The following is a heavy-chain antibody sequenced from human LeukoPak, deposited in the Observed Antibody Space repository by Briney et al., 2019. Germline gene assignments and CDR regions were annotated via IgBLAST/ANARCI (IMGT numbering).Heavy chain of an antibody. CDR1: GGTFSSCA. CDR3: AREGTDDAFDI. CDR2: IIPILGIA. V-gene: IGHV1-69*04. D-gene: IGHD1-1*01. J-gene: IGHJ3*02. Sequence: ASVKVSCKASGGTFSSCAISWVRQAPGQGLEWMGRIIPILGIANYAQKFQGRVTITADKSTSTAYMELSSLRSDDTAVYYCAREGTDDAFDIWGQGTMVTVSS.